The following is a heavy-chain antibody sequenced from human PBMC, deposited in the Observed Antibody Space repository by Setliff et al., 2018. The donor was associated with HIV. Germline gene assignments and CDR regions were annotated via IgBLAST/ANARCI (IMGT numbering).Heavy chain of an antibody. D-gene: IGHD4-4*01. CDR3: ARVGLSAVPFPTVY. CDR1: NYTFTSYA. CDR2: ISAYDGDT. V-gene: IGHV1-18*01. J-gene: IGHJ4*02. Sequence: ASVKVSCKASNYTFTSYAITWVRQAPGQRPEWMGWISAYDGDTKYAQKFHNRLSMTADTSTTTAYMDLRGLTSDDTGVYYCARVGLSAVPFPTVYWGQGTLVTVSS.